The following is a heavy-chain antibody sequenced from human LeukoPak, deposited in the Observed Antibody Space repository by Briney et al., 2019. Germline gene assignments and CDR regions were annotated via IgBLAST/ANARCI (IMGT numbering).Heavy chain of an antibody. D-gene: IGHD1-7*01. CDR2: MSFDGNFE. V-gene: IGHV3-30*07. Sequence: PGGSLRLSCAASGFAFADYSLHWVRQAPGKGLEWVALMSFDGNFENFADSVKGRFTISRDTARKTLYLHMGSLGVEDSAVYYCARVGETGTVTMELDLWGQGALVTVSS. CDR3: ARVGETGTVTMELDL. J-gene: IGHJ1*01. CDR1: GFAFADYS.